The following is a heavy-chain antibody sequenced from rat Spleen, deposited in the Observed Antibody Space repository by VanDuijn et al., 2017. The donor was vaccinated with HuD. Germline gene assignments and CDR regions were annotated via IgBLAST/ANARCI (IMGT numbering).Heavy chain of an antibody. CDR3: TVGSDGSYPY. CDR1: EFTFSNYG. CDR2: ITNSGGGT. Sequence: EVQLVESGGGLVQPGRSLKLSCTASEFTFSNYGMAWVRQAPTKGLEWVASITNSGGGTYYRDSVKGRFTISRDNAKSTLYLQMDSLRSEDTATYYCTVGSDGSYPYWGQGTLVTVSS. V-gene: IGHV5-27*01. J-gene: IGHJ3*01. D-gene: IGHD1-12*02.